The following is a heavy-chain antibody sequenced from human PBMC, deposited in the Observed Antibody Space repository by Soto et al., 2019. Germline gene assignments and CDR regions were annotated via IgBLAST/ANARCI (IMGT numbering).Heavy chain of an antibody. CDR1: GYTFTSYG. J-gene: IGHJ3*02. V-gene: IGHV1-18*04. Sequence: ASVKVSCKASGYTFTSYGISWVRQAPGQGLEWMGWISAYNGNTNYAQKLQGRVTMTTDTSTSTAYMELRSLRSDDTAVYYCARLLVAAAVSSPDAFDIWGQGTMVTVSS. D-gene: IGHD6-13*01. CDR3: ARLLVAAAVSSPDAFDI. CDR2: ISAYNGNT.